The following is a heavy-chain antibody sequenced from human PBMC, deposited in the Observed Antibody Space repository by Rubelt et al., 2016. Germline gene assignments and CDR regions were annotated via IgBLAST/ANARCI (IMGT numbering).Heavy chain of an antibody. Sequence: QLQLQESGPGLVKPSETLSLTCTVSGGSISSSSYYWGWIRQPPGKGLEWIGSIYYSGSTYYNPALKSRVTISVDTSKNQFSLKLSSVTAADTAVYYCARHISTSGSYYYFDYWGQGTLVTVSS. D-gene: IGHD3-10*01. V-gene: IGHV4-39*01. CDR1: GGSISSSSYY. J-gene: IGHJ4*02. CDR3: ARHISTSGSYYYFDY. CDR2: IYYSGST.